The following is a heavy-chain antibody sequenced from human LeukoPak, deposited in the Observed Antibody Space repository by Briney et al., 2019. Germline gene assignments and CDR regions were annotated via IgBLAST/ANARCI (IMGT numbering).Heavy chain of an antibody. CDR1: GGSISSYY. CDR2: IYYSGST. Sequence: PSETLSLTCTVSGGSISSYYWSWIRQPPGKGLEWIGYIYYSGSTNYNPSLKSRVTISVDTSKNQFSLKLSSVAAADTAVYYCARVIVSSGWYCDYWGQGTLVTVSS. J-gene: IGHJ4*02. CDR3: ARVIVSSGWYCDY. V-gene: IGHV4-59*01. D-gene: IGHD6-19*01.